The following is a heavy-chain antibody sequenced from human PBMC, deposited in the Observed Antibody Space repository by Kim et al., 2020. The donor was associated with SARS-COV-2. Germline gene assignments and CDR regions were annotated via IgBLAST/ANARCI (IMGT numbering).Heavy chain of an antibody. J-gene: IGHJ4*02. V-gene: IGHV5-51*01. Sequence: GESLKISCKGSGYTFSTYWIGWVRQMPGKGLEWMGNIYPDDSDTRYSPSFQGQVTISADKSINTAYLQWSSLKASDTAMYYCARRDRDCSGGTCYPRYFDSWGQGTLVTVSS. CDR1: GYTFSTYW. CDR3: ARRDRDCSGGTCYPRYFDS. D-gene: IGHD2-15*01. CDR2: IYPDDSDT.